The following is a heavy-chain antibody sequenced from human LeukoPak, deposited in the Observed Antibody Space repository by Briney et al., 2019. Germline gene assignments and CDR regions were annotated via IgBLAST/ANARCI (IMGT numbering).Heavy chain of an antibody. CDR2: IKQDGSEK. Sequence: GGSLRLSCAASGFTFSNYWMSWVRQAPGKGLEWVANIKQDGSEKYYVDSVKGRFTISRDNAKNSLYLQMNSLRAEDTAVYYCARDQVAVASHYFDYWGQGTLVTVSS. CDR3: ARDQVAVASHYFDY. D-gene: IGHD6-19*01. V-gene: IGHV3-7*01. CDR1: GFTFSNYW. J-gene: IGHJ4*02.